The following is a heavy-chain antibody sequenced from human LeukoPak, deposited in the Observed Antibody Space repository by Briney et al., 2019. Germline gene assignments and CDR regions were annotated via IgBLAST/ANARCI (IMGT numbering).Heavy chain of an antibody. J-gene: IGHJ4*02. D-gene: IGHD3-16*01. CDR1: GASMNTHY. CDR3: ATIKRGNVFGYFDF. CDR2: MLDTVTT. V-gene: IGHV4-59*11. Sequence: SETLSLTCAVSGASMNTHYWSWIRQPPGKGLEWIGYMLDTVTTKDNPSLKSRFTLSADTSKNQFSLRLTSVTAADTAVYYCATIKRGNVFGYFDFWGQGIPVTVSS.